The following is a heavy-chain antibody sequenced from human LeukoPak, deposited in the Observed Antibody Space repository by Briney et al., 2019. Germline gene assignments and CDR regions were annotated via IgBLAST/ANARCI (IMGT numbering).Heavy chain of an antibody. CDR1: ADSITRYY. J-gene: IGHJ6*03. Sequence: SETLSLTCSVSADSITRYYWSWIRQPPGKGLEWIGEINHSGSTNYNPSLKSRVTISVDTSKNQFSLKLSSVTAADTAVYYCARRRRYCSSTSCYSYYMDVWGKGTTVTVSS. D-gene: IGHD2-2*01. CDR2: INHSGST. V-gene: IGHV4-34*01. CDR3: ARRRRYCSSTSCYSYYMDV.